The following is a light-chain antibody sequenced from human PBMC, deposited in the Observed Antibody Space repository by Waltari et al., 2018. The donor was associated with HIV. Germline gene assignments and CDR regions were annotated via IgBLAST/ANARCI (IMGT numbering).Light chain of an antibody. V-gene: IGLV1-47*01. CDR2: RNH. Sequence: QSVLTQPPSASGTPGQRVTISCSGSSANIGNNYVYWYQQLPETAPKLLIYRNHQRPSGVPDRFSGSKSGTSASLAVSGLRSEDEGDYYCAAWDNSLSVLVVFGGGTKLTVL. CDR1: SANIGNNY. CDR3: AAWDNSLSVLVV. J-gene: IGLJ2*01.